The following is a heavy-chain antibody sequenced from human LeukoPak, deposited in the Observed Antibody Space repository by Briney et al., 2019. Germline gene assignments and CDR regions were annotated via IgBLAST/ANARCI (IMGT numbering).Heavy chain of an antibody. CDR3: ARGPGRHYYDFWRGRPFDI. Sequence: SETLSLTCTVSGGSISSYYWSWIRQPPGKGLEWIGYIYYSGSTNYNPSLKSRVTISVDTSKNQFSLKLSSVTAADTAVYYCARGPGRHYYDFWRGRPFDIWGQGTMVTVSS. V-gene: IGHV4-59*12. D-gene: IGHD3-3*01. J-gene: IGHJ3*02. CDR2: IYYSGST. CDR1: GGSISSYY.